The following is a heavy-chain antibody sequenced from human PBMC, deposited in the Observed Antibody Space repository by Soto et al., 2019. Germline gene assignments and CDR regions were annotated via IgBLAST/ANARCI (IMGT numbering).Heavy chain of an antibody. CDR2: IDHSGST. CDR1: GGSFSAYY. J-gene: IGHJ6*02. V-gene: IGHV4-34*01. CDR3: ARPHRPIFYGMDV. Sequence: SETLSLTCAVYGGSFSAYYWSWIRQPPGKGLEWIGEIDHSGSTNYNPSLERGVTISVDKNKKKFSLKVSSVTAADTAMYHCARPHRPIFYGMDVWGQGTTVTVSS.